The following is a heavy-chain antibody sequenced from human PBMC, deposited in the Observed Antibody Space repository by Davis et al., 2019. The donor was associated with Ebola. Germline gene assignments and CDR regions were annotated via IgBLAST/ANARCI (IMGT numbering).Heavy chain of an antibody. V-gene: IGHV5-51*01. D-gene: IGHD2/OR15-2a*01. CDR3: ARTRLVGEYSTPFDP. CDR1: GYSFTSYW. Sequence: GESLKISCKGSGYSFTSYWIGWVRQMPGKGLEWMGIIYPGDSDTRYSPSFQGQVTISADKSISTAYLQWSSLKASDTAMYYCARTRLVGEYSTPFDPWGQGTLVTVSS. J-gene: IGHJ5*02. CDR2: IYPGDSDT.